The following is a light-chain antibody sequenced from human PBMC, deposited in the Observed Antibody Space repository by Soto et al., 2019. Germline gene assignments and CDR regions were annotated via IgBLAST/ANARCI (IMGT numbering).Light chain of an antibody. Sequence: QSVLAQPASVSGSPGQSITISCTGTSSDVGGYNYVSWYQQHPGKAPKLMIYDVSERPSGVPDRFSGSKSGNTASLIISGLQAEDEADYYCCSYAGNFIFVFGTGTKVTVL. CDR2: DVS. CDR1: SSDVGGYNY. V-gene: IGLV2-11*01. J-gene: IGLJ1*01. CDR3: CSYAGNFIFV.